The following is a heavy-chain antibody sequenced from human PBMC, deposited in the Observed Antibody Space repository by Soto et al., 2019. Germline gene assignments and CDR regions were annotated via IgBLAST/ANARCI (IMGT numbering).Heavy chain of an antibody. CDR2: IWYDGSNK. J-gene: IGHJ6*02. CDR1: GFTFSSYG. V-gene: IGHV3-33*01. CDR3: ARDALGYSYGSHSSYYYYYGMDV. D-gene: IGHD5-18*01. Sequence: GGSLRLSCAASGFTFSSYGMHWVRQAPGKGLEWVAVIWYDGSNKYYADSVKGRFTISRDNSKNTLYLQMNSLRAEDTAVYYCARDALGYSYGSHSSYYYYYGMDVWGQGTTVTVSS.